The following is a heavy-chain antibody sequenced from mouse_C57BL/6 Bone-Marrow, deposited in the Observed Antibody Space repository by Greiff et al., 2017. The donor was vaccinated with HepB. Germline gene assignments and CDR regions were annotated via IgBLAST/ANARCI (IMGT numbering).Heavy chain of an antibody. Sequence: EVQLQQSVAELVRPGASVKLSCTASGFNIKNTYMHWVKQRPEQGLEWIGRIDPANGNTKYAPKFQGKATITADTSSNTAYLQLSSLTSEDTAIYYGARAYYYGSSYPRWYFDVWGTGTTVTVSS. D-gene: IGHD1-1*01. CDR3: ARAYYYGSSYPRWYFDV. CDR2: IDPANGNT. V-gene: IGHV14-3*01. CDR1: GFNIKNTY. J-gene: IGHJ1*03.